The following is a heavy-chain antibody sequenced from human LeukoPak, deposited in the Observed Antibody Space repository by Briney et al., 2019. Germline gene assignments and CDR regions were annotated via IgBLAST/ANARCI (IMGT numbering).Heavy chain of an antibody. CDR2: ISYDGGNK. J-gene: IGHJ4*02. Sequence: GGSLRLSCAASGFTFSSYGMHWVRQAPGKGLEWVAVISYDGGNKYYADSVKGRFTISRDNSKNTLYLQMNSLRAEDTAVYYCAKASERYFDYWGQGTLVTVSS. CDR1: GFTFSSYG. V-gene: IGHV3-30*18. CDR3: AKASERYFDY.